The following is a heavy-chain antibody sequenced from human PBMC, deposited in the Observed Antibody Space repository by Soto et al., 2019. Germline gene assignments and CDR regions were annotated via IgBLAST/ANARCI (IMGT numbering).Heavy chain of an antibody. CDR2: ISSSSSYI. Sequence: GGSLRLSCAASGFTFSSYSMNWVRQAPGKGLEWVSSISSSSSYIYYADSVKGRFTISRDNAKNSLYLQMNSLRAEDTAVYYCASPVACGGDCFFGMDVWGQGTTVTVSS. CDR1: GFTFSSYS. CDR3: ASPVACGGDCFFGMDV. J-gene: IGHJ6*02. D-gene: IGHD2-21*02. V-gene: IGHV3-21*01.